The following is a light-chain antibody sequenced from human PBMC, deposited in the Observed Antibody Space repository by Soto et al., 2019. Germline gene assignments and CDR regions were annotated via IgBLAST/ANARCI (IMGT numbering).Light chain of an antibody. CDR2: GAS. CDR1: QSISSIY. Sequence: EIVLTQSPGTLSLSPGEGATLSCRASQSISSIYLAWYQQKPGQAPRLLIYGASSRATGIPDRFSGSGSGTDFTLTISRLEPEDFAVYYCQQYATSRTLTFGGGTKVEIK. J-gene: IGKJ4*01. V-gene: IGKV3-20*01. CDR3: QQYATSRTLT.